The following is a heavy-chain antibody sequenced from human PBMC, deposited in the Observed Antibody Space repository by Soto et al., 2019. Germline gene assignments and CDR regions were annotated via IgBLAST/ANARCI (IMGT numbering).Heavy chain of an antibody. CDR2: IYNSGST. Sequence: NPSETLSLTCAVSCGYISGGYYSWGWIRQPPGKGLEWIGFIYNSGSTYYNSSLKSRVTISVDRSKNHFFLNLTSVTAADTAVYYCATYRKFFQIWGQGTKVTVSS. V-gene: IGHV4-30-2*01. J-gene: IGHJ3*02. CDR1: CGYISGGYYS. CDR3: ATYRKFFQI.